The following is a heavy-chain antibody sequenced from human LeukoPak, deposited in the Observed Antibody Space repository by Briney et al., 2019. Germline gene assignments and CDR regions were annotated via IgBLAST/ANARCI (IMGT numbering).Heavy chain of an antibody. CDR2: INWNGGST. CDR1: GFTFDDYG. V-gene: IGHV3-20*04. Sequence: PGRSLRLSCTTSGFTFDDYGMSWVRQAPGKGLEWVSGINWNGGSTGYADSVKGRFTISRDNAKNSLYLQMNSLRAEDTALYYCAREGRSSGLYYYYYMDVWGKGTTVTVSS. J-gene: IGHJ6*03. D-gene: IGHD6-19*01. CDR3: AREGRSSGLYYYYYMDV.